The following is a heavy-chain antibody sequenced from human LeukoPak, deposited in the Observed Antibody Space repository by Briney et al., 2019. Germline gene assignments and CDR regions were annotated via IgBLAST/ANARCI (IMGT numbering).Heavy chain of an antibody. J-gene: IGHJ4*02. D-gene: IGHD2-21*02. CDR2: ISSSSSYI. CDR1: GFTFSSYS. CDR3: ARVATVSGDSDY. Sequence: SGGSLRLSCAASGFTFSSYSMNWVRQAPGKGLEWVSSISSSSSYIYYADSVKGRFTISRDNAKNSLYLQMNSLRAEDTAVYYCARVATVSGDSDYWGQGTLVTVSS. V-gene: IGHV3-21*01.